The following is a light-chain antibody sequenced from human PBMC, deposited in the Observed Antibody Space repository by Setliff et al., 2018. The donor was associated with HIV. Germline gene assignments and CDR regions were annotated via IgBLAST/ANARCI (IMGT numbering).Light chain of an antibody. J-gene: IGLJ1*01. CDR1: SSDIGRYNS. CDR2: DVN. CDR3: NSFASNSAYTPYV. V-gene: IGLV2-14*01. Sequence: LTQPASVSGSPGQSITIPCTGTSSDIGRYNSVSWYQQKPGKAPKLLIFDVNNRPSGVSTRFSASKSGNTASLTISGLQPEDEADYYCNSFASNSAYTPYVFGTGTKSPS.